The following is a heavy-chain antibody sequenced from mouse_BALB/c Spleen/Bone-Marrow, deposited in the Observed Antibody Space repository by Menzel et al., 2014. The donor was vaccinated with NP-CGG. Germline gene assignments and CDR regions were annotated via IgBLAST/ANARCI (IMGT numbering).Heavy chain of an antibody. CDR2: INPYNGDT. Sequence: EVQGVESGPELVKPGASVKISCKASGYSFTGYFMNWVMQSHGKSLEWIGRINPYNGDTFYNQKFKGKATLTVDKSSSTAHMELRSLASEDSAVYYCARSDYYGTYAMDYWGQGTSVTVSS. V-gene: IGHV1-20*02. J-gene: IGHJ4*01. CDR3: ARSDYYGTYAMDY. CDR1: GYSFTGYF. D-gene: IGHD1-1*01.